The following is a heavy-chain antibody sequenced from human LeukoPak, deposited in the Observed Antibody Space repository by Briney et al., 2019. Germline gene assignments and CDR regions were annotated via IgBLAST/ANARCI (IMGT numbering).Heavy chain of an antibody. J-gene: IGHJ3*02. CDR3: ARHGDAFDI. CDR1: GGSFSGYY. V-gene: IGHV4-34*01. Sequence: PSETLSLTCAVYGGSFSGYYWSWIRQPPGKGLEWIGEINHSGSTSYNPSLKSRVTISVDTSKNQFSLKLSSVTAADTAVYYCARHGDAFDIWGQGTMVTVSS. CDR2: INHSGST.